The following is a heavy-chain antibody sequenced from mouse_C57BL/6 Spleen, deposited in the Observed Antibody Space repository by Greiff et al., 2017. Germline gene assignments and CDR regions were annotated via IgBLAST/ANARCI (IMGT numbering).Heavy chain of an antibody. J-gene: IGHJ3*01. CDR2: FWGGGST. V-gene: IGHV2-9*01. CDR3: AKRSTGRDAY. D-gene: IGHD4-1*02. Sequence: VQLVESGPGLVAPSQSLSITCTVSGFSLTSYGVDCVRQPLGKGLVWLGVFWGGGSTNYNSALMSKLSISKDNSKSQVFIKMNSLQTDDTAMYYCAKRSTGRDAYWGQGTLVTVSA. CDR1: GFSLTSYG.